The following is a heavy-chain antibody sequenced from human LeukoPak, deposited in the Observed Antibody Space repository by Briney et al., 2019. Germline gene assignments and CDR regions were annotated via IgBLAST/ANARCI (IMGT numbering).Heavy chain of an antibody. V-gene: IGHV4-39*01. D-gene: IGHD3-10*01. J-gene: IGHJ1*01. CDR1: GGSISTSGYY. CDR3: VKSVSGEGYFQH. Sequence: SETLSLTCTVSGGSISTSGYYWGWIRQPPGKGLEWIGSIYYSGSTFYNPSLKSRVTISVDTSKYQFSLKLSSVTAADTAVYYCVKSVSGEGYFQHWGQGTLVTVSS. CDR2: IYYSGST.